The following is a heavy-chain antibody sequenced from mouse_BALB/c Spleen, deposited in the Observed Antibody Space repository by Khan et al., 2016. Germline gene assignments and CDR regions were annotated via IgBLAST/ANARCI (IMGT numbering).Heavy chain of an antibody. D-gene: IGHD1-1*01. CDR3: ARSSYGSSWFAY. Sequence: QVQLQQSGAELVKPGASVKLSCKTSGYTFTSYWIQWVKQRPGQGLGWIGEIFPGTGTTYYNEKFKGKAKLTIDTSSSTAYMQLSSLTSEDSAVYFCARSSYGSSWFAYWGQGTLVTVSA. CDR1: GYTFTSYW. V-gene: IGHV1S132*01. J-gene: IGHJ3*01. CDR2: IFPGTGTT.